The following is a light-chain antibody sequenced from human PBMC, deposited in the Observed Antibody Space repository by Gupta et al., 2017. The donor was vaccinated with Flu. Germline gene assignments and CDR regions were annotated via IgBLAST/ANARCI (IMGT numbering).Light chain of an antibody. CDR2: RAS. CDR3: QQYHGYPYT. CDR1: QTVSNW. Sequence: DIQMTQSPSTLSASVGDRVTITCWASQTVSNWLAFYQQKPGQATKLLIYRASSLESGVPSRFSGSGSGTEFTLTISSLQPDDFATYYCQQYHGYPYTFGQGTKVEIK. V-gene: IGKV1-5*03. J-gene: IGKJ2*01.